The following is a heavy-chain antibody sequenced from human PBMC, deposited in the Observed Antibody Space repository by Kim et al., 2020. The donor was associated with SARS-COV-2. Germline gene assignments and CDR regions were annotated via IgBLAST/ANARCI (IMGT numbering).Heavy chain of an antibody. CDR3: ARWAFPFEWLDFDY. D-gene: IGHD5-12*01. CDR2: ISSSSSYI. CDR1: GFTFSSYR. V-gene: IGHV3-21*01. Sequence: GGSLRLSCAASGFTFSSYRMNWVRQAPGKGLEWVSSISSSSSYIYYADSVKGRFTISRDNAKNSLYLQMNSLRAEDTAVYYCARWAFPFEWLDFDYWGQGTLVTVSS. J-gene: IGHJ4*02.